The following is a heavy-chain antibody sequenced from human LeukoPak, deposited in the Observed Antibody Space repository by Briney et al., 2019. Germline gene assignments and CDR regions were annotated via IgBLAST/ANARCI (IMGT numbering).Heavy chain of an antibody. Sequence: TGGSLRLSCTVSGFTVSSNSMSWGRQAPGKGLEWVSFIYSGGNTHYSDSVKGRFTISRDNSKNTLYLQMNSLRADDTAVYYCARRAGEYSHPYDYWGQGTLVTVSS. J-gene: IGHJ4*02. CDR2: IYSGGNT. CDR3: ARRAGEYSHPYDY. CDR1: GFTVSSNS. V-gene: IGHV3-53*01. D-gene: IGHD4-17*01.